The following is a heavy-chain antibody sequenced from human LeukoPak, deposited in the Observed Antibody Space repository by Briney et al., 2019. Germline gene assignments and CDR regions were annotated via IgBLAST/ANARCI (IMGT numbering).Heavy chain of an antibody. CDR1: GGSISSYH. CDR2: ICDSGTT. Sequence: PSETLSLTCTVSGGSISSYHWRWIRQPPGKGLEWIGWICDSGTTTYNPSLKSRLTISVDTSKNQFSLRLSSVTAADTAVYYCARYSAIAARYFDYWGQGTLVTVSS. J-gene: IGHJ4*02. CDR3: ARYSAIAARYFDY. V-gene: IGHV4-59*08. D-gene: IGHD6-6*01.